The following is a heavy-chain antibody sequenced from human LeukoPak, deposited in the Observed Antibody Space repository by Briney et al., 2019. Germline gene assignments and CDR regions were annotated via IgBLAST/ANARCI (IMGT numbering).Heavy chain of an antibody. CDR3: ARGSRVAADFY. J-gene: IGHJ4*02. V-gene: IGHV4-31*03. D-gene: IGHD6-13*01. CDR2: IYYSGST. Sequence: SETLSLTCTVSGGSISSGGYYWSWIRQHPGKGLEWIGYIYYSGSTYYNPSLKSRVTISVDTSKNQFSLKLSSVTAADTAVYYCARGSRVAADFYWGQGTLVTVSS. CDR1: GGSISSGGYY.